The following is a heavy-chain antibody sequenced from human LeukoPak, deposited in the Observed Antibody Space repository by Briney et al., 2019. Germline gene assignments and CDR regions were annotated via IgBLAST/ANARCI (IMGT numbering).Heavy chain of an antibody. CDR1: GYTLTELS. D-gene: IGHD3-9*01. CDR3: ATSLNILRYFDWLDY. Sequence: ASVKVSCKVSGYTLTELSMHWVRQAPGKGLEWMGGFDPEDGETIYAQKFQGRVTMTEDTSTDTAYMELSSLRSEDTAVYYCATSLNILRYFDWLDYWGQGTLVTVSS. V-gene: IGHV1-24*01. J-gene: IGHJ4*02. CDR2: FDPEDGET.